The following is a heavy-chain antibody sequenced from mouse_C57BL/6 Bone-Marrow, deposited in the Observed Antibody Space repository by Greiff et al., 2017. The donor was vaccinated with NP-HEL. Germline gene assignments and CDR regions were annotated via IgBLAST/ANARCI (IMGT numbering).Heavy chain of an antibody. CDR2: IDPSDSET. Sequence: QVQLQQPGAELVRPGSSVKLSCKASGYTFTSYWMHWVKQRPIQGLEWIGNIDPSDSETHYNQKFKDKATLTVDKSSRTAYMQLSSLTSEDSAVYYCARLTYYYGDYWGQGTTLTVSS. D-gene: IGHD5-1*01. CDR1: GYTFTSYW. CDR3: ARLTYYYGDY. V-gene: IGHV1-52*01. J-gene: IGHJ2*01.